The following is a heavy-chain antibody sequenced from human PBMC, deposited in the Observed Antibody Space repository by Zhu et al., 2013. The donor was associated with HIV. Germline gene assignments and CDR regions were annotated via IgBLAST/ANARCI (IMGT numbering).Heavy chain of an antibody. CDR3: AREGSGGRDFDY. V-gene: IGHV1-69*01. Sequence: QGQLVQSGAEVKRPGSSVKVSCRAPGGTFSRYGLSWLRQAPGQGLEWMGGIIPIFGTANYAQKFQGRVTITADESTSTAYMELSSLRSEDTAVYYCAREGSGGRDFDYWGQGTLVTVSS. CDR1: GGTFSRYG. CDR2: IIPIFGTA. J-gene: IGHJ4*02. D-gene: IGHD6-19*01.